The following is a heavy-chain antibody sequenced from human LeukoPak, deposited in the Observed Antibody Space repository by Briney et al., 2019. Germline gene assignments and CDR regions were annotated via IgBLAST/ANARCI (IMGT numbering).Heavy chain of an antibody. D-gene: IGHD6-13*01. Sequence: GGSLRLSCAASGLTFSSYAMLWVRQAPGKGLEWVAVISYDGSNKYYADSVKGRFTISRDNSKNTLYLQMNSLRAEDTAVYYCASSAAAEEYYFDYWGQGTLVTVSS. CDR2: ISYDGSNK. CDR3: ASSAAAEEYYFDY. J-gene: IGHJ4*02. CDR1: GLTFSSYA. V-gene: IGHV3-30-3*01.